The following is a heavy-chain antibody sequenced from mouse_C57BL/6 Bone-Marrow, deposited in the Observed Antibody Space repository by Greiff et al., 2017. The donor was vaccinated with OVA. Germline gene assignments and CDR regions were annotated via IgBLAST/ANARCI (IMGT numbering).Heavy chain of an antibody. D-gene: IGHD1-1*01. CDR3: ARDYYGTFWYFDV. CDR2: IDPSDSYT. CDR1: GYTFTSYW. Sequence: VQLQQPGAELVMPGASVKLSCKASGYTFTSYWMHWVKQRPGQGLEWIGEIDPSDSYTNYNQKFKGKSTLTVDKSSSTAYMQLSSLTSRDSAVYYCARDYYGTFWYFDVWGTGTTVTVSS. V-gene: IGHV1-69*01. J-gene: IGHJ1*03.